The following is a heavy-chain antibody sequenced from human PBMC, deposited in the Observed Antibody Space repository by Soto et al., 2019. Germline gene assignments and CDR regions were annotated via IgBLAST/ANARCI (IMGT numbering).Heavy chain of an antibody. Sequence: QVQLMESGGGLVQPGRSLRLSCAAAGFTFKNYAMHWVRQAPGKGLEWVALISYDGRHQNYADSMKGRFTISRDSSKKTDSLKNDSPTIEDSVVHCSARADSSGWLLEYWSQGTLVTVSS. V-gene: IGHV3-30*04. CDR3: ARADSSGWLLEY. D-gene: IGHD6-19*01. CDR2: ISYDGRHQ. CDR1: GFTFKNYA. J-gene: IGHJ4*02.